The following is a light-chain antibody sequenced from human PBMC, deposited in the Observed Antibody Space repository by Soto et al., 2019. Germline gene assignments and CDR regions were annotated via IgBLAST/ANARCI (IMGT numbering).Light chain of an antibody. CDR3: QQYDSSPRT. Sequence: EIVLTQSPGTLSLSPGERATLSCRASQSFTSTSLAWYQQKPGQAPRLLISGASRRAAGIPDRFSGSGSGTDFTLTISRLESEDLAVYYCQQYDSSPRTFGQGTKGDIK. CDR1: QSFTSTS. V-gene: IGKV3-20*01. J-gene: IGKJ1*01. CDR2: GAS.